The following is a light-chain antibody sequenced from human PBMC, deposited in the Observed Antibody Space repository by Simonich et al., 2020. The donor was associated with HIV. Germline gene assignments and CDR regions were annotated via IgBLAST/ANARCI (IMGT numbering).Light chain of an antibody. CDR2: GAS. CDR3: QQYNNWPSPFT. CDR1: QSIPSN. J-gene: IGKJ3*01. V-gene: IGKV3-15*01. Sequence: IVMTQSPATLSVSPGARATLSCGASQSIPSNLAWYQQKPGQAPRLLISGASSRATGVPARFSGSGFGTEFSLTISSMQSEDFAVYYCQQYNNWPSPFTFGPGTKVDIK.